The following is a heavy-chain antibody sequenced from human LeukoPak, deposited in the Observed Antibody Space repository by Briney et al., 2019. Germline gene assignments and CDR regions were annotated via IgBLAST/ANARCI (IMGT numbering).Heavy chain of an antibody. Sequence: GGSLRLSCAASGFSFSNYWMNWVRQAPGKGLEWVANIKYDASEQYYVDSVKGRFTISRDNAKNSLYLQMNILRAEDTDVYYCARDSVRGRPLVAFDIWGQGTMVTVSS. V-gene: IGHV3-7*03. CDR1: GFSFSNYW. D-gene: IGHD3-10*01. J-gene: IGHJ3*02. CDR2: IKYDASEQ. CDR3: ARDSVRGRPLVAFDI.